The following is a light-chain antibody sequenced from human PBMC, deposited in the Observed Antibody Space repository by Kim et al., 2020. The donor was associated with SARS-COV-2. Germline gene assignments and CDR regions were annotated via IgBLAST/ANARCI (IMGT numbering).Light chain of an antibody. J-gene: IGLJ2*01. Sequence: VALGPTVSISFLALSPRSSYARWYPQKTRHPAVSVTYGKKNRLSCRPDRFTGSSSGNTASLTITGAQAEDEADYFCNSRDNSGNVVFGGGTQLTVL. CDR1: SPRSSY. V-gene: IGLV3-19*01. CDR2: GKK. CDR3: NSRDNSGNVV.